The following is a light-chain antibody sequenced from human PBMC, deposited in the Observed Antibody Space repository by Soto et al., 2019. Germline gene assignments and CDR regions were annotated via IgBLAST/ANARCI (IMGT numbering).Light chain of an antibody. CDR2: DVS. J-gene: IGLJ1*01. CDR3: SSFRRSNTRCV. Sequence: QSVLTQPASVSGSPGQSITISCTGTSSDIGDYNYVSWYQQHPGKAPTLMIYDVSNRPSGVSNRFSGSKSGNTASLTISGLQAEDEADYYCSSFRRSNTRCVFGTGTKVTVL. CDR1: SSDIGDYNY. V-gene: IGLV2-14*01.